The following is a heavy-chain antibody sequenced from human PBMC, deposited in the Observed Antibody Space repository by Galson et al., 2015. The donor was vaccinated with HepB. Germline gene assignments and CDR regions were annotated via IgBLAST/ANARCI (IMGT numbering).Heavy chain of an antibody. J-gene: IGHJ4*02. Sequence: SETLSLTCAVYGGSFSGYYWNWIRQPPGKGLEWIGEINHSGSTNYNPSLKSRVTISVDTSKNQFSLKLSSVTAADTAVYYCARGLSYCSSTSCYTGGDFDYWGQGTLVTVSS. D-gene: IGHD2-2*02. CDR3: ARGLSYCSSTSCYTGGDFDY. CDR1: GGSFSGYY. V-gene: IGHV4-34*01. CDR2: INHSGST.